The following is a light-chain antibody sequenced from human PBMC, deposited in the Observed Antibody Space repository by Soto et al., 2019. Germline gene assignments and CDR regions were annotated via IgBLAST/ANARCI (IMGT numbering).Light chain of an antibody. Sequence: ETVLTQSPGTLSLSPGEGATLSCRASQTVWSNYLAWYQHKPGQAPRLLIYGASSRAAGIPDRFSGSGSGTDFTLTISRLEPEDFAMYYSQHYVNWPLTLGGWTKVDIK. CDR1: QTVWSNY. J-gene: IGKJ4*01. V-gene: IGKV3-20*01. CDR2: GAS. CDR3: QHYVNWPLT.